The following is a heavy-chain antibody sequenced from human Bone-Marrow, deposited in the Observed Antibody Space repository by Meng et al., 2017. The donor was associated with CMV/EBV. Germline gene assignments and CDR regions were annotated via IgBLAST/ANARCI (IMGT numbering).Heavy chain of an antibody. J-gene: IGHJ4*02. Sequence: ASGVPFSSYTISWVRQAPGQGLEWMGRIIPILGIANYAQKFQGRVTITADKSTSTAYMELSSLRSEDTAVYYCARDLGSGYSYYFDYWGQGTLVTVSS. D-gene: IGHD3-22*01. CDR3: ARDLGSGYSYYFDY. CDR2: IIPILGIA. V-gene: IGHV1-69*04. CDR1: GVPFSSYT.